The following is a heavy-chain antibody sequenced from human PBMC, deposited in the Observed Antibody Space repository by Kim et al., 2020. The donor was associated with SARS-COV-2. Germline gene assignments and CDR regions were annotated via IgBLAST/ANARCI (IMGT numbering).Heavy chain of an antibody. CDR3: ARSITMVRGANFDY. V-gene: IGHV7-4-1*02. Sequence: AQGFTGRFVFSLDTSVSTAYLQISSLKAEDTAVYYCARSITMVRGANFDYWGQGTLVTVSS. D-gene: IGHD3-10*01. J-gene: IGHJ4*02.